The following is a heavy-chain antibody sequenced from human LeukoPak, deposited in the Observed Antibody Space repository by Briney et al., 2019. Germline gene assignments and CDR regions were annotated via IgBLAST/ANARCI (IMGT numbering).Heavy chain of an antibody. J-gene: IGHJ6*03. CDR3: ARDGVANYYYYYMDV. D-gene: IGHD2-15*01. Sequence: GGSLRLSCAASVFSFSSYSMNWVRQAPGKGLEWVSYISSSSSTIYYADSVKGRFTISRDNAKNSLYLQMNSLRAEDTAVYYCARDGVANYYYYYMDVWGKGTTVTVSS. V-gene: IGHV3-48*01. CDR1: VFSFSSYS. CDR2: ISSSSSTI.